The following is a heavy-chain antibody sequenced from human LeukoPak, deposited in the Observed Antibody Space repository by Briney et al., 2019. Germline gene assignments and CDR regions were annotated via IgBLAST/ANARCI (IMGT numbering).Heavy chain of an antibody. CDR3: ARDYSSSTQGGWFDP. J-gene: IGHJ5*02. D-gene: IGHD6-13*01. V-gene: IGHV1-2*02. Sequence: ASVKVSCKASGYTFTSYAMNWVRQAPGQGLEWMGWINPNSGGTNYAQKFQGRVTMTRDTSISTAYMELSRLRSDDTAVYYCARDYSSSTQGGWFDPWGQGTLVTVSS. CDR1: GYTFTSYA. CDR2: INPNSGGT.